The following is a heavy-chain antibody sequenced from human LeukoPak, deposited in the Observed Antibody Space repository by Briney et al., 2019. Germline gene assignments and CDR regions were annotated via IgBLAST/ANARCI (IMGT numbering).Heavy chain of an antibody. J-gene: IGHJ4*02. CDR3: AREVDTATEHYYFDY. CDR1: GFTFSSYW. CDR2: INSDRSST. D-gene: IGHD5-18*01. V-gene: IGHV3-74*01. Sequence: GGSLRLSCAASGFTFSSYWMHWVRQAPGKGLVWVSRINSDRSSTSYADSVKGRFTISRDNAKNTLYLQMNSLRAEDTAVYYCAREVDTATEHYYFDYWGQGTLVTVSS.